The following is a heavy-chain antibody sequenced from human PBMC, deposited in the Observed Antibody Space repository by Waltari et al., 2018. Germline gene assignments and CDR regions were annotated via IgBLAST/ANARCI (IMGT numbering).Heavy chain of an antibody. CDR3: ARDQADFWSARGAFDY. CDR1: RFTFGSYA. Sequence: QVQLVQSGGGVVQPGKSLRLSCVGSRFTFGSYAFHWVRQGPGRGLEWVALTSFDGNDKFYADSVKGRFTISRDNSKNTVFLQMTSLRPDDTGVYFCARDQADFWSARGAFDYWGQGSLVTVSS. V-gene: IGHV3-30*04. J-gene: IGHJ4*02. D-gene: IGHD3-3*01. CDR2: TSFDGNDK.